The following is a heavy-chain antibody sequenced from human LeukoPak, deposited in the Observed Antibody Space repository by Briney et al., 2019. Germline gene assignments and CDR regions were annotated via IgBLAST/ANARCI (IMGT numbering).Heavy chain of an antibody. J-gene: IGHJ5*02. D-gene: IGHD2-2*01. V-gene: IGHV1-18*04. CDR2: ISAYNGNT. CDR3: ARDECSSTSCYHKNWFDP. Sequence: GASVKVSFKASGYTFTSYGISWVRQAPGQGLEWMGWISAYNGNTNYAQKLQGRVTMTTDTSTSTAYMELRSLRSDDTAVYYCARDECSSTSCYHKNWFDPWGQGTLGTVSS. CDR1: GYTFTSYG.